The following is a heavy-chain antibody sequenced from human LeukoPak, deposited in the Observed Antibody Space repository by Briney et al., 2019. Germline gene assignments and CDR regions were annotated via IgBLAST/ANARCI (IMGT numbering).Heavy chain of an antibody. V-gene: IGHV3-20*04. CDR1: GFTFDDYG. D-gene: IGHD1-26*01. J-gene: IGHJ4*02. CDR2: INWNGGST. CDR3: AGDQGSYLSRYFDY. Sequence: GGSLRLSCAASGFTFDDYGMSWVRQAPGKGLEWVSGINWNGGSTGYADSVKGRFTISRDNAKNSLYLQMNSLRAEDTALYYCAGDQGSYLSRYFDYWGQGTLVTVSS.